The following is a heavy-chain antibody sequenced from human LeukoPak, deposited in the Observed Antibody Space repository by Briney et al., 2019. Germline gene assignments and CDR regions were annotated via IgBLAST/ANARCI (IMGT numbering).Heavy chain of an antibody. D-gene: IGHD3-10*01. CDR3: ARLSGEGYYYSSS. CDR2: INPGDSDT. Sequence: PGGSLRLFCAASGFTFSGSAMHWVRQASGNGLEWMGIINPGDSDTSYSSSFQGQVTISADKFISTAYLQWSSLKASDTAMYYCARLSGEGYYYSSSWGQGTLVTVSS. CDR1: GFTFSGSA. J-gene: IGHJ4*02. V-gene: IGHV5-51*01.